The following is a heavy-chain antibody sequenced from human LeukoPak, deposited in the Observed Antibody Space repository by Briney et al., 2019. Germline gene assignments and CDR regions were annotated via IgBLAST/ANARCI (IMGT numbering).Heavy chain of an antibody. CDR3: AKDHIGGYYDLWSGYPNFDY. J-gene: IGHJ4*02. CDR1: GFTFSSYA. Sequence: PGGSLRLSCAASGFTFSSYAMSWVRQAPGKGLEWVSAISGSGGSTYYADSVKGRFTIPRDNSKNTLYLQMNSLRAEDTAVYYCAKDHIGGYYDLWSGYPNFDYWGQGTLVTVSS. CDR2: ISGSGGST. D-gene: IGHD3-3*01. V-gene: IGHV3-23*01.